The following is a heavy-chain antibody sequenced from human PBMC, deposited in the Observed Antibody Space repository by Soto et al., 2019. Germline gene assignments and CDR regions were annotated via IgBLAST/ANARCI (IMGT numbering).Heavy chain of an antibody. CDR2: ISGSGVST. J-gene: IGHJ5*02. V-gene: IGHV3-23*01. D-gene: IGHD6-19*01. CDR1: GFTFSSYA. Sequence: GGSLRLSCAASGFTFSSYAMSWVRQAPGKGLEWVSAISGSGVSTYYADSVKGRFTISRDNSKNTLYLQMSSLRAEDTAVYYCVKAPSSGWYRSWFDPWGQGTLVTVSS. CDR3: VKAPSSGWYRSWFDP.